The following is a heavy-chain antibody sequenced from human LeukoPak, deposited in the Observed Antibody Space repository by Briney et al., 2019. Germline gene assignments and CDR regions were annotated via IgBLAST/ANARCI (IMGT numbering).Heavy chain of an antibody. D-gene: IGHD3-10*01. V-gene: IGHV3-53*01. CDR2: LYAGGES. Sequence: PGGSLRLSCAASGFAVKSSYMNWVRQAPGKGLEWVSVLYAGGESYYADSVLGRFTISRDNSNNTVFLETNSLTADDTAVYFCARDSAGNQYSSGNFDLWGQGTLVTVSS. J-gene: IGHJ4*02. CDR3: ARDSAGNQYSSGNFDL. CDR1: GFAVKSSY.